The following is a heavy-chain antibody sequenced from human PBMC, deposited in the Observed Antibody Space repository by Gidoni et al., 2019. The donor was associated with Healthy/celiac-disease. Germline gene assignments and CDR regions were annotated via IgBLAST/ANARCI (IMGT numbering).Heavy chain of an antibody. Sequence: QVQLVESGGGVVQPGRSLRLSCASPGFTFRSYGMHWVRQASGKGREWVAVISYDGSNKYYADSVKGRFTISRDNSKNTLYLQMNSLRAEDTAVYYCAREGQWLGAFDIWGQGTMVTVSS. CDR1: GFTFRSYG. J-gene: IGHJ3*02. CDR3: AREGQWLGAFDI. V-gene: IGHV3-30*03. D-gene: IGHD6-19*01. CDR2: ISYDGSNK.